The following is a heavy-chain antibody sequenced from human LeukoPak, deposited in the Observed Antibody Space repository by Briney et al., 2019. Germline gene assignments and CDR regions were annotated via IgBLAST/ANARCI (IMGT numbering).Heavy chain of an antibody. CDR2: ISGSGGST. V-gene: IGHV3-23*01. CDR3: AKPSTVSTFWYFDL. CDR1: GFTXSSYA. J-gene: IGHJ2*01. Sequence: LTLXXXXSGFTXSSYAMSWVRQAPGKGLEWVSAISGSGGSTYYADSVKGRFTISRENSKNTLYLQMNSLRAEDTAVYYCAKPSTVSTFWYFDLWGRGTLVTVSS. D-gene: IGHD4-17*01.